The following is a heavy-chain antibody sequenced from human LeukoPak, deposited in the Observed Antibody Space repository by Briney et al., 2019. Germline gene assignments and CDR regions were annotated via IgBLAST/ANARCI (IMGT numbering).Heavy chain of an antibody. CDR1: GFTFSDYY. CDR3: ARVRDGYNVFAFDI. D-gene: IGHD5-24*01. V-gene: IGHV3-11*01. J-gene: IGHJ3*02. CDR2: ISSSGSTI. Sequence: PGGSLRLSCAASGFTFSDYYMSWIRQAPGKGLEWASYISSSGSTIYYADSVKGRFTISRDNAKNSLYLQMNSLRAEDTAVYYCARVRDGYNVFAFDIWGQGTMVTVSS.